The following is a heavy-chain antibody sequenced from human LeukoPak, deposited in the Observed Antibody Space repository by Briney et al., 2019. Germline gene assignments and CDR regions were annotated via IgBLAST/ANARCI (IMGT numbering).Heavy chain of an antibody. D-gene: IGHD5-12*01. V-gene: IGHV3-21*01. CDR1: GFTFSSYS. CDR3: ARVESGYDSGFDY. J-gene: IGHJ4*02. CDR2: ISSSSSYI. Sequence: SGGSLRLSCAASGFTFSSYSMNWVRQAPGKGLEWVSSISSSSSYIYYADSVKGRFTISRDNAKNSLYLQMNSLRAEDTAVYYCARVESGYDSGFDYWGQGTLVTVSS.